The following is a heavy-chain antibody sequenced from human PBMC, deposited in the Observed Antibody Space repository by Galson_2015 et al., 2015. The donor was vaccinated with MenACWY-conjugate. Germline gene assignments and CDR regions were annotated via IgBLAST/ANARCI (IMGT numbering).Heavy chain of an antibody. V-gene: IGHV4-39*01. D-gene: IGHD6-19*01. CDR3: ARHPSQGIAVADLNWFDP. Sequence: SETLSLTCTVSGGSISSSSYYWGWIRQPPGKGLEWIGSIYYSGSTYYNPSLKSRVTISVDTSKNQFSLKLSSVTAADTAVYYCARHPSQGIAVADLNWFDPWGQGTLVTVSS. CDR2: IYYSGST. J-gene: IGHJ5*02. CDR1: GGSISSSSYY.